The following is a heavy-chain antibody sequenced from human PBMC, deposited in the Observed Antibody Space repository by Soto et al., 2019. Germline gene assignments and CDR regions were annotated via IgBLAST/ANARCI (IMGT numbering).Heavy chain of an antibody. J-gene: IGHJ3*02. CDR3: AREVHDSSGYPIDAFDI. V-gene: IGHV1-18*01. CDR1: GYTFTSYG. CDR2: ISAYNGNT. D-gene: IGHD3-22*01. Sequence: ASVKVSCKASGYTFTSYGISWVRQAPGQGLEWMGWISAYNGNTNYAQKLQGRVTMTTDTSTSTAYMELRSLRSEDTAVYYCAREVHDSSGYPIDAFDIWGQGTMVTVSS.